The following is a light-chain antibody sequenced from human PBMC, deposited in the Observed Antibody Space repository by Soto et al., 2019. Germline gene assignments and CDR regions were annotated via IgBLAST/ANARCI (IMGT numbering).Light chain of an antibody. CDR1: QSVGSD. J-gene: IGKJ1*01. CDR2: GAS. CDR3: QHYDEWPWT. V-gene: IGKV3-15*01. Sequence: DIVLTQSPGTLSVSPGERATLFCRASQSVGSDLAWYYQKPGQAPRLLIFGASTRAAGIPARFSGSGSGTDFTLTISSLQSEDFAAYHCQHYDEWPWTFGQGTKVDIK.